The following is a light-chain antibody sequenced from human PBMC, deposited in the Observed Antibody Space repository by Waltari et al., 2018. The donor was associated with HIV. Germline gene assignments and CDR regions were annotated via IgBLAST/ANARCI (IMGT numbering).Light chain of an antibody. CDR2: EVS. V-gene: IGLV2-23*02. J-gene: IGLJ2*01. CDR1: SSDVATYKL. CDR3: CSYVSNVI. Sequence: QSALTQPASVSGSPGQSITISCTRTSSDVATYKLVSWYPQHPGKAPKLMIYEVSKRPSGVSDRFSCSKSGDTASLTISGLQAEDEADYYCCSYVSNVIFGGGTKLTVL.